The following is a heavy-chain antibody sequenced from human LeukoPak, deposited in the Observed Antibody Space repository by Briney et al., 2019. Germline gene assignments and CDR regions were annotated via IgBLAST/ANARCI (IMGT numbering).Heavy chain of an antibody. D-gene: IGHD1-26*01. CDR2: LYSGGST. CDR1: GFTVNTYY. Sequence: GGSLRLSCAVSGFTVNTYYMTWVRQAPGKGLEWVSVLYSGGSTYYAGSVKGRFTISRDNSKNTVYLQMKSLRAEDTAVYYCARGSRDLWVTFDVWGQGTMVTVSS. J-gene: IGHJ3*01. V-gene: IGHV3-53*01. CDR3: ARGSRDLWVTFDV.